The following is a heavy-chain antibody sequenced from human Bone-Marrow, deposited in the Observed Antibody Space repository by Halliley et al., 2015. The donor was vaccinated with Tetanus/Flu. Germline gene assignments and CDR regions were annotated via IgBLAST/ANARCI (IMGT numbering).Heavy chain of an antibody. CDR3: ARDLERYCDGGSCQPDAFDV. CDR1: GFIFSSYS. D-gene: IGHD2-15*01. V-gene: IGHV3-21*01. CDR2: IGSSGTYI. J-gene: IGHJ3*01. Sequence: SLRLFCVASGFIFSSYSMNWVRQAPGKGLEWVSSIGSSGTYIYYEDSVKGRFTISRDNAKNALYLQMNSLRAEDTAVYYCARDLERYCDGGSCQPDAFDVWGQGTMVTVSS.